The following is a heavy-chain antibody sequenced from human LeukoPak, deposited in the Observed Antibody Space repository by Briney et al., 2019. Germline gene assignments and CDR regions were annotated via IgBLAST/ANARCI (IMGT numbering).Heavy chain of an antibody. J-gene: IGHJ4*02. CDR3: ARGGYCGGDCYFYY. V-gene: IGHV4-39*07. CDR1: GGSIRSSSYY. CDR2: IYYSGST. Sequence: PSETLSLTCTVSGGSIRSSSYYWGWIRQPPGTGLEWIGSIYYSGSTYYNPSLKSRVTISVDTSKNQFSLKLSSVTAADTAVYYCARGGYCGGDCYFYYWGQGTLVTVSS. D-gene: IGHD2-21*02.